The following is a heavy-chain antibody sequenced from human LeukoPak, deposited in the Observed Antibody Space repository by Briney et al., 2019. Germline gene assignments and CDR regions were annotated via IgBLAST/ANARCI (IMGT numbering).Heavy chain of an antibody. CDR1: GYTFTSYG. J-gene: IGHJ6*02. D-gene: IGHD3-16*02. Sequence: ASVKVSCKASGYTFTSYGISWVRQAPGQGLEWMGWISAYNGNTNYAQKLQGRVTMTTDTSTSTAYMELRSLRSDDTAVYYCARDLYVWGSYRSCDYYYGMDVWGQGTTVTVSS. CDR3: ARDLYVWGSYRSCDYYYGMDV. CDR2: ISAYNGNT. V-gene: IGHV1-18*01.